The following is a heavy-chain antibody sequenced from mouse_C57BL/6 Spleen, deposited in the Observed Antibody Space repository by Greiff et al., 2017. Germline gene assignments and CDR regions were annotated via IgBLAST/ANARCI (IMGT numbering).Heavy chain of an antibody. Sequence: VQLQQPGAVLVRPGASVKLSCKASGYTFTSYWMDWVKQRPGQGLEWIGNIYPSNGETNYNQKFKDKATLTVDKSSSTAYMQLNSLTSEDSAVYYCVNRDDGIAYWGQGTLVTVSA. CDR3: VNRDDGIAY. J-gene: IGHJ3*01. CDR1: GYTFTSYW. CDR2: IYPSNGET. D-gene: IGHD2-14*01. V-gene: IGHV1-61*01.